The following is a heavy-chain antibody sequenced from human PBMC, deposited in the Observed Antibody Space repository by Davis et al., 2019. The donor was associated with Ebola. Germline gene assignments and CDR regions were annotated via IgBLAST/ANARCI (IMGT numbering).Heavy chain of an antibody. V-gene: IGHV4-30-2*01. Sequence: PSETLSLTCAVSGGSISSGGYSWSWIRQPPGKGLEWIGYIYHSGSTYYNPSLKSRVTISVDRSKNQFSLKLSSVTAADTAVYYCARGYCGGDCYSSYYYYGMDVWGQGTTVTVSS. CDR3: ARGYCGGDCYSSYYYYGMDV. D-gene: IGHD2-21*02. CDR1: GGSISSGGYS. CDR2: IYHSGST. J-gene: IGHJ6*02.